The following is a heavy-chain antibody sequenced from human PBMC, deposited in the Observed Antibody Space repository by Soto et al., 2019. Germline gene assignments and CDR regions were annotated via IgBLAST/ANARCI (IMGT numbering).Heavy chain of an antibody. CDR1: GYSFTSYC. D-gene: IGHD4-17*01. V-gene: IGHV5-10-1*01. CDR3: ALTTSESYYYYGMDV. CDR2: IDPSDSYT. Sequence: PGESLKTSCKGSGYSFTSYCISWVRPMPGKGLEWMGRIDPSDSYTNYSPSFQGHVTISADTSISTAYLQWSSLKASDNAMYYCALTTSESYYYYGMDVWGQGTTVTVSS. J-gene: IGHJ6*02.